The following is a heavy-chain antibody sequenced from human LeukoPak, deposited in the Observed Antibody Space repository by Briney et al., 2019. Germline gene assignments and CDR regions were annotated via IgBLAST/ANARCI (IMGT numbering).Heavy chain of an antibody. Sequence: KPSETLSLTCTVSGGSISSYYWSWIRQPPGKGLEWIGYIYTSGSTNYNPSLKSRVTMSVDTSKNQFSLKLSSVTAADTAVYYCARDGSDYNKYYYYYGMDVWGQGTTVTVSS. CDR1: GGSISSYY. J-gene: IGHJ6*02. CDR3: ARDGSDYNKYYYYYGMDV. V-gene: IGHV4-4*09. CDR2: IYTSGST. D-gene: IGHD4-11*01.